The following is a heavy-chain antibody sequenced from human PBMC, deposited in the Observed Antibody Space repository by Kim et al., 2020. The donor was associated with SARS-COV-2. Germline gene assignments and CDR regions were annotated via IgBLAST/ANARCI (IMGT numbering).Heavy chain of an antibody. CDR2: MNQHGSVK. Sequence: GGSLRLSCAASGFTFSNYWMNWVRQAPGKGLEWVANMNQHGSVKRYVASVKGRFTISRDNAKNSLYLQMNTVRAEDTALYYCTTGTTYWGQGTLVTVSS. J-gene: IGHJ4*02. CDR3: TTGTTY. V-gene: IGHV3-7*05. D-gene: IGHD4-17*01. CDR1: GFTFSNYW.